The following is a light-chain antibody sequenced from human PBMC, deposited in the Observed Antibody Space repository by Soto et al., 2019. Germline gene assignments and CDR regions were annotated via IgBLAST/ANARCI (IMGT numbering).Light chain of an antibody. Sequence: QSVLTQPPSASGTPGQRVTISCSGSSSNIGSNYVNWYQQLPGTAPRLIIYNNNQRPSGVPDRFSGSKSGTSASLAISGLRSEDEADYYCAAWDNSLSGPGVFGGGTQLTVL. CDR1: SSNIGSNY. CDR3: AAWDNSLSGPGV. CDR2: NNN. J-gene: IGLJ3*02. V-gene: IGLV1-47*02.